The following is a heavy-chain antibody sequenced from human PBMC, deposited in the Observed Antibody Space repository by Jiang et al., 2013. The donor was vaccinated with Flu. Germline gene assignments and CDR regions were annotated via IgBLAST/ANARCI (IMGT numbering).Heavy chain of an antibody. CDR1: GYTFTSYD. V-gene: IGHV1-8*01. J-gene: IGHJ3*02. CDR2: MNPNSGNT. D-gene: IGHD3-16*01. Sequence: GAEVKKPGASVKVSCKASGYTFTSYDINWVRQATGQGLEWMGWMNPNSGNTGYAQKFQGRVTMTRDTSTSTVYMELSSLRSEDTAVYYCVLKLQAWGPDAFDIWGQGTMVTVSS. CDR3: VLKLQAWGPDAFDI.